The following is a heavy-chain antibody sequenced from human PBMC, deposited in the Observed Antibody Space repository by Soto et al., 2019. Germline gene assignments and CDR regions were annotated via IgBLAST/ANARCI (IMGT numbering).Heavy chain of an antibody. D-gene: IGHD6-13*01. CDR3: AKVSSSWYGGYYYYGMDV. Sequence: EVQLLESGGGLVQPGGSLRLSCAASGFTFSSYAMSWVRQAPGKGLEWVSAISGSGGSTYYADSVKGRFTISRDNSKNTLYPQMNSLRAEDTAVYYCAKVSSSWYGGYYYYGMDVWGQGTTVTVSS. CDR2: ISGSGGST. J-gene: IGHJ6*02. CDR1: GFTFSSYA. V-gene: IGHV3-23*01.